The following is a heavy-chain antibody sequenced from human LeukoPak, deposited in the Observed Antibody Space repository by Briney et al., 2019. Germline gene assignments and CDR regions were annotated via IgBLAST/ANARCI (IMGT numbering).Heavy chain of an antibody. CDR2: IYTSGST. V-gene: IGHV4-4*09. CDR1: GGSISSYY. Sequence: SETLSLTCTVSGGSISSYYWNWIRQPPGKGLEWIGYIYTSGSTNYNPSLKSRVTISVDTSKNQFSLKLSSVTAADTAVYYCAGIDSTNYYMDVWGKGTTVTVSS. J-gene: IGHJ6*03. D-gene: IGHD3-9*01. CDR3: AGIDSTNYYMDV.